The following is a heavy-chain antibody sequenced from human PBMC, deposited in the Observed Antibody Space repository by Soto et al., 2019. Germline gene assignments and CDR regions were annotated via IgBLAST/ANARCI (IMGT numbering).Heavy chain of an antibody. CDR3: VRENYYYGMDV. J-gene: IGHJ6*02. CDR2: IWPDGSDK. CDR1: GFTFSSKL. Sequence: GGSLRLSCAASGFTFSSKLMSWVRQAPGKGLEWVATIWPDGSDKYYVDSMRGRFTVSRDNAKASLYLQMNSLRGEDTAVYYCVRENYYYGMDVWGQGTTVTVSS. V-gene: IGHV3-7*01.